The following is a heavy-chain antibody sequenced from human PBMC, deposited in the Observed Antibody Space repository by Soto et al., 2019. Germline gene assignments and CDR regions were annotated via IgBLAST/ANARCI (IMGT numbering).Heavy chain of an antibody. CDR1: GGTFSSYA. Sequence: ASVKVSCKASGGTFSSYAISWVRQAPVQWLEWMGGIIPIFGTANYAQKFQGRVTITADKSTSTAYMELSSLRSEDTAVYYCARDLGPLCSGGSCYHNWFDPWGQGTLVTVS. J-gene: IGHJ5*02. CDR3: ARDLGPLCSGGSCYHNWFDP. CDR2: IIPIFGTA. D-gene: IGHD2-15*01. V-gene: IGHV1-69*06.